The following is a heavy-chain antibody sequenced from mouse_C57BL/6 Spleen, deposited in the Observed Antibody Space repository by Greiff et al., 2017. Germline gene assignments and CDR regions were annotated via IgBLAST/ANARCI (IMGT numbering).Heavy chain of an antibody. D-gene: IGHD2-4*01. J-gene: IGHJ2*01. CDR1: GYTFTSYW. CDR3: ARNDYDGYYFDY. V-gene: IGHV1-53*01. CDR2: INPSNGGT. Sequence: QVQLKQPGTELVKPGASVKLSCKASGYTFTSYWMHWVKQRPGQGLEWIGNINPSNGGTNYNEKFKSKATLTVDKSSSTAYMQLSSLTSEDSAVYYCARNDYDGYYFDYWGQGTTLTVSS.